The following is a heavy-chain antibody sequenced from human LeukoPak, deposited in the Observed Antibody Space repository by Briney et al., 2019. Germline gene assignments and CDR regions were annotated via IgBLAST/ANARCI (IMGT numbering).Heavy chain of an antibody. D-gene: IGHD2-21*02. CDR1: GYTFTSYD. CDR2: MNPNSGNT. CDR3: ATRVVTAINLAYGMDV. Sequence: ASVKVSCKASGYTFTSYDINWVRQATGQGLEWMGWMNPNSGNTGYAQKFQGRVTMTEDTSTDTAYMELSSLRSEDTAVYYCATRVVTAINLAYGMDVWGQGTTVTVSS. V-gene: IGHV1-8*01. J-gene: IGHJ6*02.